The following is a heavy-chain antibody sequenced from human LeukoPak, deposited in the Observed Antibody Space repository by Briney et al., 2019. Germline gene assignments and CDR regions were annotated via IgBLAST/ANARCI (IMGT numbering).Heavy chain of an antibody. V-gene: IGHV4-39*01. CDR1: GGSISSSSYY. J-gene: IGHJ4*02. CDR2: IYYSGST. CDR3: ARLLTYDFWSGYHFDY. Sequence: MPSETLSLTCTVSGGSISSSSYYWGWIRQPPGKGLEWIGSIYYSGSTYYNPSLKSRVTISVDTSKNQFSLKLSSVTAADTAVYYRARLLTYDFWSGYHFDYWGQGTLVTVSS. D-gene: IGHD3-3*01.